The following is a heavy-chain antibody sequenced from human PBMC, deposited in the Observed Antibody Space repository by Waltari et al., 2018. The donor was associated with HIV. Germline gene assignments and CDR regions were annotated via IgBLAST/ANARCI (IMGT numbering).Heavy chain of an antibody. V-gene: IGHV4-38-2*02. J-gene: IGHJ6*02. D-gene: IGHD3-22*01. CDR3: ARDRYDSSGYLATYNNYYGVDV. CDR2: IYHSGSA. CDR1: GYSISSGYY. Sequence: QVQLQESGPGLVKPSETLSLTCTVSGYSISSGYYWGWIRQPPGKGLEWIGSIYHSGSAYYKSSLKSRVTISVDTSKTQFSLKLSSATAADTAVYYCARDRYDSSGYLATYNNYYGVDVWGQGTTVTVSS.